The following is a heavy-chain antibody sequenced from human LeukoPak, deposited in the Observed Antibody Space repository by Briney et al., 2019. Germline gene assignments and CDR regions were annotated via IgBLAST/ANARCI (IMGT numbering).Heavy chain of an antibody. CDR1: GFTFSSYG. CDR2: IPYDGSNK. Sequence: GRSLRLSCAASGFTFSSYGMHWVRQAPGKGLEWVAVIPYDGSNKYYADSVKGRFTISRDNSKNTLYLQMNSLRAEDTAVYYCAKDHSSYQENYFDYWGQGTLVTVSS. CDR3: AKDHSSYQENYFDY. J-gene: IGHJ4*02. V-gene: IGHV3-30*18. D-gene: IGHD1-26*01.